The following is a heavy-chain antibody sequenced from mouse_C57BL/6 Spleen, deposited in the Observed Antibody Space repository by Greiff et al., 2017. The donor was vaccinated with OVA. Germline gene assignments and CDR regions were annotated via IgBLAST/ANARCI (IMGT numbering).Heavy chain of an antibody. J-gene: IGHJ1*03. V-gene: IGHV5-9-1*02. CDR2: ISSGGDYI. Sequence: EVQRVESGEGLVKPGGSLKLSCAASGFTFSSYAMSWVRQTPEKRLEWVAYISSGGDYIYYADTVKGRFTISRDNARNTLYLQMSSLKSEDTAMYYCTREQMSGSSYWYFDVWGTGTTVTVSS. CDR3: TREQMSGSSYWYFDV. CDR1: GFTFSSYA. D-gene: IGHD1-1*01.